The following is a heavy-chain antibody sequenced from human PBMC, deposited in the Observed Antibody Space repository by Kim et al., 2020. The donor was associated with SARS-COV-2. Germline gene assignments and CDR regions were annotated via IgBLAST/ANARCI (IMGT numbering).Heavy chain of an antibody. V-gene: IGHV1-3*04. D-gene: IGHD4-17*01. CDR2: ISTENGNT. J-gene: IGHJ4*02. CDR1: GYTFTTYA. Sequence: ASVKVSCKASGYTFTTYALHWVRQAPGQRLEWMGWISTENGNTKYSQKFQGRVSITRDTSASTASMELSSLISEDTAVYYCARGTTSMTRGYFDYWGQGT. CDR3: ARGTTSMTRGYFDY.